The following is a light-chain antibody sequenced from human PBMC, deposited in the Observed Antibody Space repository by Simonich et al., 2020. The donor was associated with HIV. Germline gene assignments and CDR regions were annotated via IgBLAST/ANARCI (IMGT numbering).Light chain of an antibody. CDR1: QSVNSN. CDR3: QQYNNWPPT. Sequence: DIVLTQSPATLSLSPGERAHLSCRASQSVNSNLAWYQQKPGQAPRLLIYGASTRATGIPARFSGSGSGTEFTLTISSLQSEDFAVYYCQQYNNWPPTFGQGTKVEIK. CDR2: GAS. J-gene: IGKJ1*01. V-gene: IGKV3-15*01.